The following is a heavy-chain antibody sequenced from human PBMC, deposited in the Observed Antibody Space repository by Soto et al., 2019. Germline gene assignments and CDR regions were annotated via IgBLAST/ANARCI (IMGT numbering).Heavy chain of an antibody. CDR3: ARVAAAGQTDY. V-gene: IGHV4-30-4*01. CDR2: LYYSGRT. D-gene: IGHD6-13*01. Sequence: QVQLQESGPGLVKPSQTLSLTCTVSGGSISSGDYYWSWIRQPPGKGLEWIGYLYYSGRTYCNPSLKSRITISVDTSKNQFSLKLSSVTAADTAVYYCARVAAAGQTDYWGQGTLVTVSS. J-gene: IGHJ4*02. CDR1: GGSISSGDYY.